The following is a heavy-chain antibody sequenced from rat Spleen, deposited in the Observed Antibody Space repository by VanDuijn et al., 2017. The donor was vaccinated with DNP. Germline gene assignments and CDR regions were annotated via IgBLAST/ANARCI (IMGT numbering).Heavy chain of an antibody. J-gene: IGHJ1*01. CDR1: GFTFSYYG. D-gene: IGHD1-3*01. CDR2: ITPNGGST. Sequence: EVQLVESGGGLVQPGRSLKLSCAASGFTFSYYGMAWVRQAPKKGLEWVASITPNGGSTYYRDSVKGRFTISRDNAKSTLYLQMDSLRSEDTATYYCARHGRVTTVATYWYFDFWGPGTMVTVSS. V-gene: IGHV5S13*01. CDR3: ARHGRVTTVATYWYFDF.